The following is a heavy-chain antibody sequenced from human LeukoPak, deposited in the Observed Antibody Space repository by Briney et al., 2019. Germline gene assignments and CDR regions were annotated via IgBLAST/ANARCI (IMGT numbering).Heavy chain of an antibody. D-gene: IGHD3-3*01. J-gene: IGHJ3*02. V-gene: IGHV5-51*01. CDR3: ATAPSSAYYDFWSGKGDI. Sequence: GESLKISCKGSGYSFTSYWIGWVRQMPGKGLEGMGIIYPGDSDTRYSPSFQGQVTISADKSISTAYLQWSSLKASDTAMCYCATAPSSAYYDFWSGKGDIWGQGTMVTVSS. CDR1: GYSFTSYW. CDR2: IYPGDSDT.